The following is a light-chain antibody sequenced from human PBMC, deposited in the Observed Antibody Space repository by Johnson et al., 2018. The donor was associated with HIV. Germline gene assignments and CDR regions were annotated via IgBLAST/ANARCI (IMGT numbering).Light chain of an antibody. CDR3: GTWDNSLTAYV. CDR1: TSKIENNY. J-gene: IGLJ1*01. CDR2: DNT. Sequence: QSVLTQPPSVSAAPGQKVTISCSGNTSKIENNYVSWYQQFPERAPKLLIYDNTKRPSGIPDRFSGSKSDASATLAIPGLQTGAQADYYCGTWDNSLTAYVFGTGTKVTV. V-gene: IGLV1-51*01.